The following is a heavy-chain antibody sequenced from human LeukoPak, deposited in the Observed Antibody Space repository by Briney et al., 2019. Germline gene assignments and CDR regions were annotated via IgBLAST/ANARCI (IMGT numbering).Heavy chain of an antibody. D-gene: IGHD2-15*01. CDR3: ARSGTCSGGSCYPDNFDY. CDR1: GGSISSYY. V-gene: IGHV4-59*01. CDR2: IYCSGST. J-gene: IGHJ4*02. Sequence: PSETLSLTCTVSGGSISSYYWSWIRQPPGKGLEWIGYIYCSGSTNYNPSLKSRVTISVDTSKNQFSLKLSSVTAADTAVYYCARSGTCSGGSCYPDNFDYWGQGTLVTVSS.